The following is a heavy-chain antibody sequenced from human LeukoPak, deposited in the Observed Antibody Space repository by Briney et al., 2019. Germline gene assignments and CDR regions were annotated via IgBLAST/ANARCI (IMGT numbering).Heavy chain of an antibody. J-gene: IGHJ4*02. D-gene: IGHD4-17*01. Sequence: PSETLSLTCTVSGGSISSYYWSWIRQPAGKGLEWIGRIYTSGTTHYNPSLKSRVTMSVDTSKNQSSLKLSSVTAADTAVYYCARLSTVTTSFDYRGQGTLVTVSS. V-gene: IGHV4-4*07. CDR1: GGSISSYY. CDR3: ARLSTVTTSFDY. CDR2: IYTSGTT.